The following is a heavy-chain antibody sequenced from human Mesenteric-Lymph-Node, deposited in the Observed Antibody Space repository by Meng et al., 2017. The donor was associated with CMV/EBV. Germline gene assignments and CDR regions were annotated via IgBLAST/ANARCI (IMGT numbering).Heavy chain of an antibody. D-gene: IGHD3-10*01. CDR1: GYTFIAYY. V-gene: IGHV1-2*02. CDR2: INPQTGVI. CDR3: ARLSGFGESLWDIGYSAGVDV. J-gene: IGHJ6*02. Sequence: ASVKVSCKASGYTFIAYYIHWVRQAPGQGLEWLGWINPQTGVISYAQTFQGRVSLTGDTSITTVYMELNSLRSDDTAIYYCARLSGFGESLWDIGYSAGVDVWGQGTTVTVSS.